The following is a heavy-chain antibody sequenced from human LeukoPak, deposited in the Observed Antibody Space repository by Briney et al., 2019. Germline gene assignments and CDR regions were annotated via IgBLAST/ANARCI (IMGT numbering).Heavy chain of an antibody. J-gene: IGHJ4*02. CDR2: VYYSGST. CDR3: ARIHRYCSGGACYVLDN. CDR1: GGSVSGYY. D-gene: IGHD2-15*01. V-gene: IGHV4-59*02. Sequence: SETLSLTCVVSGGSVSGYYWGWIRQPPGRGLEWIGYVYYSGSTNYNTSFKSRITISVDTSRNQFSLQLSSVTAADTAVYYCARIHRYCSGGACYVLDNWGQGTLVAVSS.